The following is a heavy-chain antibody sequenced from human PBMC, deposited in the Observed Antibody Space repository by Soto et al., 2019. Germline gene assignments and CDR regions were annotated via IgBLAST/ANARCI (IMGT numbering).Heavy chain of an antibody. CDR1: GFIFKDYA. CDR2: ITRDGYNK. CDR3: TKSSGGSSSVGMDY. V-gene: IGHV3-30*04. Sequence: GGSLRLSCAVSGFIFKDYALNWVRQPPGKGLEWVASITRDGYNKYYADSVKGRFTISRDNSKNTLSLQMTALRVEDSSVYYCTKSSGGSSSVGMDYWGPGTLVTVSS. D-gene: IGHD6-6*01. J-gene: IGHJ4*02.